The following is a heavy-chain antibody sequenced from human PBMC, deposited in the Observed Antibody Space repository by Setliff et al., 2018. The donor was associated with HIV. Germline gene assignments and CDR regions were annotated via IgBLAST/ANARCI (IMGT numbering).Heavy chain of an antibody. CDR3: ARGDGYRANDAYYDTGMDV. CDR2: IHHTGST. CDR1: DDSVSTFY. V-gene: IGHV4-59*02. D-gene: IGHD5-12*01. J-gene: IGHJ6*02. Sequence: SETLSLTCTVSDDSVSTFYWNWIRQPPGKGLEWIGFIHHTGSTVSNPSLKSRVTISLDTSKNQFSLKLSSVTAADTAVYYCARGDGYRANDAYYDTGMDVWGQGSTVTVSS.